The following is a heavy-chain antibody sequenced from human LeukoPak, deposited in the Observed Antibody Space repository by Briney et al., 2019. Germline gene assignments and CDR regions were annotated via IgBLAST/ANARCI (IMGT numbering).Heavy chain of an antibody. D-gene: IGHD1-7*01. V-gene: IGHV4-4*07. Sequence: SETLSLTCTVSGGSISSYYWSWIRQPAGKGLEWIGRIYTSGSTNYNPSLKSRVTMSVDTSKNQFSLKLSSVTAANTAVYYCARDHLELRDYYYGMDVWGQGTTVTVSS. CDR1: GGSISSYY. CDR3: ARDHLELRDYYYGMDV. CDR2: IYTSGST. J-gene: IGHJ6*02.